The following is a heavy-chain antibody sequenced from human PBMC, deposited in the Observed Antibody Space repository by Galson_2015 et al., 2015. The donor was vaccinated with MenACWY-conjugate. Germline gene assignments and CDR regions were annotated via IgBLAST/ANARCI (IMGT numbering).Heavy chain of an antibody. CDR3: AGGYYYMDG. CDR2: INAGDGET. CDR1: GYISSTYA. Sequence: SVKVSCKASGYISSTYAMHWVRQAPGQGLEWMGWINAGDGETKYSQKFQGRVTFTSDTSATTSATTAYMELGSLKSEDTSVYYCAGGYYYMDGWGKGTTVIVSS. J-gene: IGHJ6*03. V-gene: IGHV1-3*01. D-gene: IGHD3-16*01.